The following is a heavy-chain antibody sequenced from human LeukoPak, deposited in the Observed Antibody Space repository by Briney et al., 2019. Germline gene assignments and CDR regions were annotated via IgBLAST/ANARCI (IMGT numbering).Heavy chain of an antibody. J-gene: IGHJ4*02. CDR2: IKSDGSST. CDR1: GFTFRSYW. Sequence: PGGSPRLSCAGSGFTFRSYWMHWVRHAPGKGLVWVSCIKSDGSSTTYADSVKGRFTISRDNDKNTLYLQMNSLRAEDTAVYYCARDRGYVPDYWGQGTLVTVSS. CDR3: ARDRGYVPDY. V-gene: IGHV3-74*01. D-gene: IGHD5-12*01.